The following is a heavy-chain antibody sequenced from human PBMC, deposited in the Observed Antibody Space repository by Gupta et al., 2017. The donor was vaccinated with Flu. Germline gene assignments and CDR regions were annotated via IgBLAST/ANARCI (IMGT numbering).Heavy chain of an antibody. CDR3: ARGDHIFVGVPAAVDAFDI. J-gene: IGHJ3*02. D-gene: IGHD2-2*01. V-gene: IGHV3-48*03. CDR2: SSSSGSTI. CDR1: GFTFSSYE. Sequence: EVQLVESGGGLVQPGGSLRLSCAASGFTFSSYEMNWVRQAPGKGLEWVSYSSSSGSTIYYADSVKGRCTSSRDNAKNSLYRQRNSLIAEDTAVYYCARGDHIFVGVPAAVDAFDIWCQGTMVTVSS.